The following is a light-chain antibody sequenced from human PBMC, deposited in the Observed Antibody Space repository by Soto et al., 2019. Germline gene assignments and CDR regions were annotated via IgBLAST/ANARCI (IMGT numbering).Light chain of an antibody. CDR1: QGITNY. CDR2: AAS. V-gene: IGKV1-27*01. Sequence: DIPMTQSPSSLSASVGDRVTITCRASQGITNYLAWYQQKPGKVPKLLIYAASTLQSGVPSRFSGSGSGTDFTLTISSLQPEDVATYYCQKYNNVVGTFGQGTKVEIK. J-gene: IGKJ1*01. CDR3: QKYNNVVGT.